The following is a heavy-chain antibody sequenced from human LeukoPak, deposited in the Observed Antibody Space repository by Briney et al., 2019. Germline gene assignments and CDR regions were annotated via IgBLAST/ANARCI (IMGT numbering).Heavy chain of an antibody. V-gene: IGHV3-74*01. Sequence: GGSLRLSRAASGFTLSGYWLHWVRHAPGEGLVWVSRMNSDGTVTTYADSVRGRFTISRDNARNTLYLQMSRLRADDTADYCCARYVVASAYFDSCDQGPPVTVSS. J-gene: IGHJ4*02. D-gene: IGHD2-21*01. CDR1: GFTLSGYW. CDR2: MNSDGTVT. CDR3: ARYVVASAYFDS.